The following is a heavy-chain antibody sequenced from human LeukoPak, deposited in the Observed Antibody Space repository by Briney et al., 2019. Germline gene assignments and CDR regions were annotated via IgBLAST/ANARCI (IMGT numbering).Heavy chain of an antibody. CDR3: SGLFAVLDWGANNFEY. CDR2: RSGSGGSR. J-gene: IGHJ4*02. Sequence: GGSLRLTCVVSGFTFSSCSMNWGRQAPATGLEWVSARSGSGGSRYYADSVKGRVTISSDNSKKTRYLQINSLRAEDTPVDYCSGLFAVLDWGANNFEYWGQGTLVTVSS. V-gene: IGHV3-23*01. CDR1: GFTFSSCS. D-gene: IGHD3-10*02.